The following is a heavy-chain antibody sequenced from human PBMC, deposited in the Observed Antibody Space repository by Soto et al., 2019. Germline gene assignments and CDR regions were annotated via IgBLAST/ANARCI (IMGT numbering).Heavy chain of an antibody. J-gene: IGHJ3*02. CDR3: ARAYDTSGYYHAFDI. D-gene: IGHD3-22*01. CDR1: GGSISSGGYS. Sequence: QLQLQESGSGLVKPSQALSLTCAVSGGSISSGGYSWSWIRQPPGKGLEWIGYIYQSGTTYYNPSLKSRVTISVDRSKNQFSLKLSYVTAADTAVYYCARAYDTSGYYHAFDIWGQGTMVTVSS. V-gene: IGHV4-30-2*01. CDR2: IYQSGTT.